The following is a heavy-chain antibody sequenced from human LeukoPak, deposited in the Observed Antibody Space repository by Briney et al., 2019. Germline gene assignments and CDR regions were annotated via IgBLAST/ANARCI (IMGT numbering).Heavy chain of an antibody. CDR2: IGGIDGAT. D-gene: IGHD6-13*01. CDR3: AAGHFAGVDY. CDR1: GFTFSIYA. Sequence: GGSLRLSCAASGFTFSIYAMNWVRQAPGKGLEWVSAIGGIDGATYYTDSVKGRFTTSRDNSKNTVYLQMDSLRREDTAVYYCAAGHFAGVDYWGQGTLVTVSS. V-gene: IGHV3-23*01. J-gene: IGHJ4*02.